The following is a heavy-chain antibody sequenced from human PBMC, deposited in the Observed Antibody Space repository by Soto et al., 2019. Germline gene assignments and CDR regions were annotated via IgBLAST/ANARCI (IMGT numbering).Heavy chain of an antibody. V-gene: IGHV3-20*04. D-gene: IGHD2-15*01. J-gene: IGHJ6*02. CDR3: AREGQDCSGGNCYLGLLGYYGMDV. CDR2: INWNGGST. CDR1: GFTFDDYG. Sequence: EVQLVESGGGVVRPGGSLRLSCAASGFTFDDYGMSWVRQAPGKGLEWVSGINWNGGSTGYADSVKGRFTISRDNAKNSLYLQMNSLSAEDTALYYCAREGQDCSGGNCYLGLLGYYGMDVWGQGTTVTVSS.